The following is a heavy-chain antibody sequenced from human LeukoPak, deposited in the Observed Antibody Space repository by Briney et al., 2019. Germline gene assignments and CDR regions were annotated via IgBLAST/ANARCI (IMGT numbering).Heavy chain of an antibody. CDR2: IYYSGST. CDR1: GGSISSYY. D-gene: IGHD6-19*01. Sequence: PSETLSLTRTVSGGSISSYYWSWIRQPPGEGLEWIGYIYYSGSTNYNPSLKSRVTIPVDTSKNQFSLKLSSVTAADTAVYYCASGWYGRFDYWGQGTLVTVSS. J-gene: IGHJ4*02. V-gene: IGHV4-59*01. CDR3: ASGWYGRFDY.